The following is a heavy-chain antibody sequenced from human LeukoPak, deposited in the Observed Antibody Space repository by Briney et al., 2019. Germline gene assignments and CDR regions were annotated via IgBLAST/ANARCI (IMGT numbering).Heavy chain of an antibody. V-gene: IGHV3-7*01. CDR2: IKQDGSEK. CDR3: ARDGFTDHDFWSGYYTGRVIRKFDP. D-gene: IGHD3-3*01. J-gene: IGHJ5*02. Sequence: GGSLRLSCAASGFTFSSYWMSWVRQAPGKGLEWVANIKQDGSEKYYVDSVKGRFTISRDNAKNSLYLQMNSLRAEDTAVYYCARDGFTDHDFWSGYYTGRVIRKFDPWGQGTLVTVSS. CDR1: GFTFSSYW.